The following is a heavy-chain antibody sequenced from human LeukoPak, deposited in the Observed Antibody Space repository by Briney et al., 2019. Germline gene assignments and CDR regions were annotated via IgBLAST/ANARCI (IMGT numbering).Heavy chain of an antibody. CDR1: GFTFSSYS. J-gene: IGHJ6*02. Sequence: GGSLRLSCAASGFTFSSYSMNWVRQAPGKGLEWVSYISSSSSTIYYADSVKGRFTISRDNAKNSLYLQMNSLRAEDTAIYYCAKTLRDLEWLTGELDVWGQGTTVTVSS. CDR2: ISSSSSTI. D-gene: IGHD3-3*01. CDR3: AKTLRDLEWLTGELDV. V-gene: IGHV3-48*01.